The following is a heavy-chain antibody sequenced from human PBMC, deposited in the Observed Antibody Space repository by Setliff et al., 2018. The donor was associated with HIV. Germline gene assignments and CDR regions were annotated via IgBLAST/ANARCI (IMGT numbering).Heavy chain of an antibody. CDR1: GFTFSSYA. CDR3: AKVVGHCSSASCAPYFYFYYYMDV. Sequence: GGSLRLSCAASGFTFSSYAMCWVRQAPGRGLEWVSTISGSGGRSYYADSVRGRFTISRDNSKNTLYLQMNSLRAADTAVYYCAKVVGHCSSASCAPYFYFYYYMDVWGKGTTVTVSS. V-gene: IGHV3-23*01. J-gene: IGHJ6*03. D-gene: IGHD2-2*01. CDR2: ISGSGGRS.